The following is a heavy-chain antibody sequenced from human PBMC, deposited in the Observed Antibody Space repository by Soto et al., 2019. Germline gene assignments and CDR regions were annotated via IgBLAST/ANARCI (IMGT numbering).Heavy chain of an antibody. V-gene: IGHV3-23*01. CDR3: AKPISSGWYYLGY. CDR2: ISGSGGST. Sequence: EGSLRLSCAASGVTFSSYAMSGVRQAPGKGLEWVSAISGSGGSTYYADSVKGRFTISRDNSKNTLYLQMNSLRAEDTAVYYCAKPISSGWYYLGYWGQRTLVTVSS. CDR1: GVTFSSYA. D-gene: IGHD6-19*01. J-gene: IGHJ4*02.